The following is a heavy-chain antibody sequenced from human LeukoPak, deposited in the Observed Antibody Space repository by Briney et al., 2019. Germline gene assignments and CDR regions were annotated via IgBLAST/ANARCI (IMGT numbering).Heavy chain of an antibody. CDR3: AKLIPAYYDFWSGNFDY. D-gene: IGHD3-3*01. J-gene: IGHJ4*02. CDR1: GFTFSSHG. Sequence: GRSLRLSCAASGFTFSSHGMHWVRQAPGKGLEWVAVISYDGSNKYYADSVKGRFTISRDNSKNTLYLQMNSLRAEDTAVYYCAKLIPAYYDFWSGNFDYWGQGTLVTVSS. V-gene: IGHV3-30*18. CDR2: ISYDGSNK.